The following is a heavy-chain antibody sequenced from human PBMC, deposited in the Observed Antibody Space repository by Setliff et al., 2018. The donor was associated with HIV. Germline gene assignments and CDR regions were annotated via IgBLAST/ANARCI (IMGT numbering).Heavy chain of an antibody. J-gene: IGHJ4*02. D-gene: IGHD2-2*01. CDR2: INPKSGAT. V-gene: IGHV1-2*06. CDR1: GYSFTGYY. CDR3: ARKDGVGYCDSNSCYGIGPIDF. Sequence: ASVKVSCKASGYSFTGYYVNWVRQAPGQGLKWMGRINPKSGATNLAQKFQGRVTLTRDTSVTTVYMELTSLRSDDTAVYYCARKDGVGYCDSNSCYGIGPIDFWGQGSLVTVSS.